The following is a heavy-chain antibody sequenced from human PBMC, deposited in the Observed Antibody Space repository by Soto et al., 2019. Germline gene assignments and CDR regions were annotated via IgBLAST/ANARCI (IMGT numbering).Heavy chain of an antibody. CDR3: ARHSAIAARPRLYGMDV. Sequence: SETLSLTCTVSGGSISSYYWSWIRQPPGKGLEWIGYIYYSGSTNYNPSLKSRVTISVDTSKNQFSLKLSSVTAADTAVYYCARHSAIAARPRLYGMDVWGQGTTVTVSS. V-gene: IGHV4-59*08. D-gene: IGHD6-6*01. J-gene: IGHJ6*02. CDR2: IYYSGST. CDR1: GGSISSYY.